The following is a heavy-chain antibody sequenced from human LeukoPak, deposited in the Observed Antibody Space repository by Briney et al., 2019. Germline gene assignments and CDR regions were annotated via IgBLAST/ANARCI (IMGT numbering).Heavy chain of an antibody. D-gene: IGHD2-15*01. CDR1: GFTFGSYA. V-gene: IGHV3-23*01. Sequence: GGSLRLSCAASGFTFGSYAMYWVRQAPGKGLEWVSGIFGSGGSAHYADSVKGRFNISRDNSKNTVYLQMDSLRAEDTAIYYCAKTTTGYSSGRYPAWPIDYWGQGTLVTVSS. CDR2: IFGSGGSA. J-gene: IGHJ4*02. CDR3: AKTTTGYSSGRYPAWPIDY.